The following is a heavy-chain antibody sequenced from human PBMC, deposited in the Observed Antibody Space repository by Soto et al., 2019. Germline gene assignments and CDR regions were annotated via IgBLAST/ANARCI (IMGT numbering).Heavy chain of an antibody. Sequence: QVQLVESGGGVVQPGRSLRLSCAASGFTFSSYAMHWVRQAPGKGLEWVAVISYDGSNKYYADSVKGRFTISRDNSKNTLYLQMNSLRAEDTAVYYCARVDDSAYYYDSSGRDAEYFQHWGQGTLVTVSS. CDR1: GFTFSSYA. D-gene: IGHD3-22*01. CDR2: ISYDGSNK. J-gene: IGHJ1*01. V-gene: IGHV3-30-3*01. CDR3: ARVDDSAYYYDSSGRDAEYFQH.